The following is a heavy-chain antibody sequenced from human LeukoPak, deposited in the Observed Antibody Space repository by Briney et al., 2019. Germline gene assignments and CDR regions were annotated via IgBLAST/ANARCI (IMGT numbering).Heavy chain of an antibody. J-gene: IGHJ4*02. CDR2: IIPIFGTA. Sequence: ASVKVSCKASGGTFSSYAISWVRQAPGQGLEWMGGIIPIFGTANYAQKFQGRVTMTRDMPTSTVYMDLSSLRSEDTAVYYCARNRAVGTTDWYFDYWGQGTLVTVSS. CDR1: GGTFSSYA. V-gene: IGHV1-69*05. CDR3: ARNRAVGTTDWYFDY. D-gene: IGHD1-26*01.